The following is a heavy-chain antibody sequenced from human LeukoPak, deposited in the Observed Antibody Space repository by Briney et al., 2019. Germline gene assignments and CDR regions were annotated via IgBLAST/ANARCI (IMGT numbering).Heavy chain of an antibody. CDR3: ARGQDTVITSRDAFDI. D-gene: IGHD4-23*01. CDR1: GFNFNNYN. J-gene: IGHJ3*02. CDR2: ITLSSSSI. V-gene: IGHV3-48*01. Sequence: GGSLRLSCAASGFNFNNYNMNWVRQAPGKGLEWVPYITLSSSSIYYADSVKGRFTISRDNAKNSLHLQMNSLRAEDTAVYYCARGQDTVITSRDAFDIWGQGTMVTVSS.